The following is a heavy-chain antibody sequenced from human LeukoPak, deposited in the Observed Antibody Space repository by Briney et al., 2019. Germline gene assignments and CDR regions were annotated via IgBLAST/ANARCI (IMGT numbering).Heavy chain of an antibody. CDR2: IYYSGST. CDR3: ARGEDYYDSSGYYYY. Sequence: RASETLSLTCTVSGGSISSSIYYWGWIRQPPGKGLEWMGSIYYSGSTYYNPSLKSRVTISVDTSKNQFSLKLSSVTAADTAVYYCARGEDYYDSSGYYYYWGQGTLVTVSS. CDR1: GGSISSSIYY. D-gene: IGHD3-22*01. V-gene: IGHV4-39*07. J-gene: IGHJ4*02.